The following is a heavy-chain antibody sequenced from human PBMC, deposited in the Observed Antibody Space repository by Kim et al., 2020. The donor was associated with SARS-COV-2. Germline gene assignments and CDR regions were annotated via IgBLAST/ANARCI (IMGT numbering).Heavy chain of an antibody. V-gene: IGHV3-11*01. J-gene: IGHJ5*02. Sequence: GRSTEYADPVNGRFTLPRDNAKKSLSLQMNRLTPEDTAVYYCVREPASWGQGTLVTVSS. CDR2: GRST. CDR3: VREPAS.